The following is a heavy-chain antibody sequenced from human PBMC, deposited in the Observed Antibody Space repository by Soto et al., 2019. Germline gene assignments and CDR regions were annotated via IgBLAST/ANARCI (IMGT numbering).Heavy chain of an antibody. CDR2: ISSSSSYI. D-gene: IGHD3-9*01. CDR3: ARDGTISEWFTAGGYYYYGMDV. J-gene: IGHJ6*02. V-gene: IGHV3-21*01. CDR1: GGSFSGYY. Sequence: PSETLSLTCAVHGGSFSGYYWSWIRQPPGKGLEWVSSISSSSSYIYYADSVKGRFTISRDNAKNSLYLQMNSLRAEDTAVYYCARDGTISEWFTAGGYYYYGMDVWGQGTTVTVSS.